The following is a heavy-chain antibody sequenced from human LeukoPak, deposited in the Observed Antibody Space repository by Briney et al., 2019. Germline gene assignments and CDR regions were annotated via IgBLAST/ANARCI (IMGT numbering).Heavy chain of an antibody. Sequence: PGGSLRLSCAASGFTFSSHWTHWVRHAPGKGLVWVSRINRDGSNTNYADSAKGRFTISRDNAKNTVYLQMNSLRVEDTAVYYCARDGHGTNLDEFDYWGQGTLVTVSS. J-gene: IGHJ4*02. CDR3: ARDGHGTNLDEFDY. CDR2: INRDGSNT. V-gene: IGHV3-74*01. D-gene: IGHD1-1*01. CDR1: GFTFSSHW.